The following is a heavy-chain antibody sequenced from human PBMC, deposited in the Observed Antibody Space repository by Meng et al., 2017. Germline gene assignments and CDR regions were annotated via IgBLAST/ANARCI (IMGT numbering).Heavy chain of an antibody. CDR3: ARDLLLEGDF. D-gene: IGHD3-10*01. Sequence: QLQLQESGPGLVKPSETLSLTCTGSGGSISSSSYYWGWIRQPPGKGLEWIGSIYYSGSTYYNPSLKSRVTISVDTSKNQFSLKLSSVTAADTAVYYCARDLLLEGDFWGQGTLVTVSS. CDR2: IYYSGST. CDR1: GGSISSSSYY. V-gene: IGHV4-39*07. J-gene: IGHJ4*02.